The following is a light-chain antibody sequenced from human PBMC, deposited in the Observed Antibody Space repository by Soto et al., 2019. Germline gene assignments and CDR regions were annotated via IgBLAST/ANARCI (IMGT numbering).Light chain of an antibody. Sequence: EIVLTQSPGTLSLSPGERASLSCRASQSVISRYLAWYQQKPGQAPRLLIYGASNRATGIPDRFSGSGSGTDFTLTISRLEPEDFAMYFCQQYHSSPPTFTFGQGTKLEI. CDR1: QSVISRY. J-gene: IGKJ2*01. CDR3: QQYHSSPPTFT. V-gene: IGKV3-20*01. CDR2: GAS.